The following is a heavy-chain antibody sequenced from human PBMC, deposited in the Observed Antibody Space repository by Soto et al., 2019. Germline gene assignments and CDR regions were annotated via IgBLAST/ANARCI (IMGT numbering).Heavy chain of an antibody. CDR2: INPNSGGT. V-gene: IGHV1-2*02. Sequence: GSVTVSCKASGYTFTGYYMHWVRQAPGQGLEWMGWINPNSGGTNYAQKFQGRVTMTRDTSISTAYMELSRLRSDDTAVYYCARGKAGSSSSIYYYGMDVWGQGTTVTVSS. CDR3: ARGKAGSSSSIYYYGMDV. CDR1: GYTFTGYY. J-gene: IGHJ6*02. D-gene: IGHD6-6*01.